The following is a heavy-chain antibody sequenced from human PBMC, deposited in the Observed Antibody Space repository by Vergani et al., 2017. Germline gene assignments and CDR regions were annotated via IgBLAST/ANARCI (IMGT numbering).Heavy chain of an antibody. CDR2: IKQDGSEK. Sequence: VQLQESGPGLVKPSETLSLTCTVSGGSISSYYWSWIRQPPGKGLEWVANIKQDGSEKYYVDSVRGRFTISRDNAKNSLYLQMNSLRAEDTAVYHCARPSAPGDYDALDIWGQGTMVTVSS. V-gene: IGHV3-7*01. CDR1: GGSISSYY. D-gene: IGHD4-17*01. J-gene: IGHJ3*02. CDR3: ARPSAPGDYDALDI.